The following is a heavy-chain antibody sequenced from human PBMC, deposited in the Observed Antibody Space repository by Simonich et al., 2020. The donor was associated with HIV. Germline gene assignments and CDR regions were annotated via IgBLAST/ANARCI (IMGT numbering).Heavy chain of an antibody. CDR2: ISHDNGNT. CDR1: GYTFNTYS. J-gene: IGHJ4*02. Sequence: QVQLVQSGAEVKKPGASVKVSCKASGYTFNTYSMNWVRQAPGQGLEWLVWISHDNGNTKYAEKFQGRVTMTTDKSTSTAYLELRRLRSDDTAVDYCAKEGFHDTLDYWGQGTLVTVSS. CDR3: AKEGFHDTLDY. D-gene: IGHD3-9*01. V-gene: IGHV1-18*01.